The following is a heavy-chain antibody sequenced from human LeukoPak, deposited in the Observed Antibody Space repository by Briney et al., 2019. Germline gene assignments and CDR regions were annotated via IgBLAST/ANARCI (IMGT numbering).Heavy chain of an antibody. CDR2: INHSGST. CDR3: ARASHDYGDYSHFDY. J-gene: IGHJ4*02. Sequence: SETLSLTCAVYGGSFSGYYWTWTRQPPGKGLEWIGEINHSGSTNYNPSLKSRVTISIDTSKSQFSLRLSSVTAADTAVYYCARASHDYGDYSHFDYWGQGTLVTVSS. V-gene: IGHV4-34*01. D-gene: IGHD4-17*01. CDR1: GGSFSGYY.